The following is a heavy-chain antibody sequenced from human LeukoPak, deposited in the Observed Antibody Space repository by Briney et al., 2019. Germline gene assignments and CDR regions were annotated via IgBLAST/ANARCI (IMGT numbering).Heavy chain of an antibody. CDR2: ISSDGSAT. CDR1: GFTFSSYW. V-gene: IGHV3-74*01. CDR3: ARAVVGLSYFYYLDV. Sequence: PGGSLRLSCAASGFTFSSYWMHWVRQAPGKGLVWVSHISSDGSATNYADSVKGRFTISRDNAKNTLYLQMNSLRVEDAAVYYCARAVVGLSYFYYLDVWGKGTTVAVSS. D-gene: IGHD1-26*01. J-gene: IGHJ6*03.